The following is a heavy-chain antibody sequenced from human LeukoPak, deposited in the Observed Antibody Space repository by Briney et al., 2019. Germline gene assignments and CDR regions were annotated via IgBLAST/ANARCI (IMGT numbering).Heavy chain of an antibody. V-gene: IGHV3-23*01. Sequence: PGGSLRLSCVASGFSFSNYAMSWVRQAPGKGLEWVSGISGFGSSPYYADPVKGRFTISRDNSKNTLYLQMNSLRVEDTAVYYCADLGTTYYYDHSTYWGRGTLVTVSS. CDR2: ISGFGSSP. CDR1: GFSFSNYA. CDR3: ADLGTTYYYDHSTY. J-gene: IGHJ4*02. D-gene: IGHD3-22*01.